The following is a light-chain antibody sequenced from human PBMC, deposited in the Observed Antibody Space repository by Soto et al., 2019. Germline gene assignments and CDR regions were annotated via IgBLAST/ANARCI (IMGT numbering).Light chain of an antibody. CDR3: SSYDRPYIVV. V-gene: IGLV2-11*01. J-gene: IGLJ2*01. Sequence: QSVLTQPRSVSGSPGQSVTISCSGTSSDVGGYDYVSWYQQHPGKAPKLIISDVTKRPSGVPDRFYGSKSGSTASLTISGLQADDEADYYCSSYDRPYIVVFGGGTKVTVL. CDR2: DVT. CDR1: SSDVGGYDY.